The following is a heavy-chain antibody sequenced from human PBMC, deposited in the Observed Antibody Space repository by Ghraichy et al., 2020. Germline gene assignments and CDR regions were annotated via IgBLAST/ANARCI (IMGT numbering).Heavy chain of an antibody. CDR2: INSDGSST. CDR1: GFTFSSYW. V-gene: IGHV3-74*01. D-gene: IGHD3-3*01. Sequence: GESLNISCAASGFTFSSYWMHWVRQAPGKGLVWVSRINSDGSSTSYADSVKGRFTISRDNAKNTLYLQMNSLRAEDTAVYYCARDGYYDFWSGYYTVGYYYYYMDVWGKGTTVTVSS. J-gene: IGHJ6*03. CDR3: ARDGYYDFWSGYYTVGYYYYYMDV.